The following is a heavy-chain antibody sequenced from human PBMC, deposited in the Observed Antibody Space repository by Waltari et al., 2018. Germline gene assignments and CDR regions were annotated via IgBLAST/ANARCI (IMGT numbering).Heavy chain of an antibody. Sequence: QVQLQESGPGLVKPSETLSLTCTVSGGSISSYDWSWIRQPAGKGLEWIGRSYTSGSTNNHASIKSRVTMPVDTSKNQFSLKLSSVTAADTAVYYCARGIGYCSSTSCQNYYYGMDVWGQGTTVTVSS. CDR3: ARGIGYCSSTSCQNYYYGMDV. CDR1: GGSISSYD. D-gene: IGHD2-2*01. CDR2: SYTSGST. J-gene: IGHJ6*02. V-gene: IGHV4-4*07.